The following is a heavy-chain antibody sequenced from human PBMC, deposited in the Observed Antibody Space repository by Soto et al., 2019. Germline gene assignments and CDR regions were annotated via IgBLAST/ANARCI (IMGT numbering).Heavy chain of an antibody. CDR1: GGSISSGGYY. CDR2: IYYSGST. D-gene: IGHD1-26*01. J-gene: IGHJ4*02. V-gene: IGHV4-31*03. CDR3: GGGGGELVYYFDY. Sequence: QVQLQESGPGLVKPSQTLSLTCTVSGGSISSGGYYWSWIRQHPGKGLEWIGYIYYSGSTYYNPSLQSRVTLTVEHVKEQFSLEPRSVTAGDTAVDLCGGGGGELVYYFDYWGQGTLVTVSS.